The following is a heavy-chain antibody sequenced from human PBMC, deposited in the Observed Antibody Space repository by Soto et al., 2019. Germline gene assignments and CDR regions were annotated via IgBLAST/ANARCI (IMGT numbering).Heavy chain of an antibody. Sequence: PSETLSLTCTVSGGSINNYYWSWIRQPPGKGLEWIAYIYYSGSTNYNPSLKSRVTVSIDTSKNQFSLKLSSMTAADTAVYYCARTYCSGGSCYSSAPNHFDFWGQGALVTV. CDR3: ARTYCSGGSCYSSAPNHFDF. J-gene: IGHJ4*02. V-gene: IGHV4-59*01. CDR1: GGSINNYY. D-gene: IGHD2-15*01. CDR2: IYYSGST.